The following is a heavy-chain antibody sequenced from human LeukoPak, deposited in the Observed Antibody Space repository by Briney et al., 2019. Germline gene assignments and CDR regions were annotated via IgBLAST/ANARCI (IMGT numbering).Heavy chain of an antibody. CDR1: GASVTSYY. D-gene: IGHD6-19*01. Sequence: PSETLSLTCTVSGASVTSYYWSWIRQPPGKDLEWIGYFYYSGSTTKNPSLKGRFTISLDTSKNHLALRLSSVTAADAAVYFCARHRPLPPEDQWQVPPPQFDLWGQGFLVSVSS. J-gene: IGHJ5*02. V-gene: IGHV4-59*08. CDR3: ARHRPLPPEDQWQVPPPQFDL. CDR2: FYYSGST.